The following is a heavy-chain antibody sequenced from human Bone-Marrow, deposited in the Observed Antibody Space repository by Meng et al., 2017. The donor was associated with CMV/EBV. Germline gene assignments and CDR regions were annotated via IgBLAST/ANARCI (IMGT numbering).Heavy chain of an antibody. J-gene: IGHJ3*02. CDR3: AIDSLSLDAFNI. CDR1: GGTFSSYA. Sequence: ASVKVSCKASGGTFSSYAISWVRQAPGQGLEWMGWINPNSGATNYAQKFQGRVTMTRDTSISTAYMELSRLTSDSTAVYYCAIDSLSLDAFNIWVQGPLVPVSS. V-gene: IGHV1-2*02. CDR2: INPNSGAT.